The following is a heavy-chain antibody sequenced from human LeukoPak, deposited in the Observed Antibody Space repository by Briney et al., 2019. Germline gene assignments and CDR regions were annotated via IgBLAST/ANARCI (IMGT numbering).Heavy chain of an antibody. CDR2: INPNSGGT. CDR1: GYTFTGYY. Sequence: ASVKVSCKASGYTFTGYYMHWVRQAPGQGLEWMGWINPNSGGTNYAQKFQGRVTMTRDTSISTAYMELSRLRSDDTAVYYCARNWWGIHDYGSLNWFDPWGQGTLVTVSS. CDR3: ARNWWGIHDYGSLNWFDP. V-gene: IGHV1-2*02. J-gene: IGHJ5*02. D-gene: IGHD4-17*01.